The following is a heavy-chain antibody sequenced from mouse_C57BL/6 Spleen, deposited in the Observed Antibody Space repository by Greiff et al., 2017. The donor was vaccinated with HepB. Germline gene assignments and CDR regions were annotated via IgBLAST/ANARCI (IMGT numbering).Heavy chain of an antibody. CDR3: ARPYYGNPWFAY. CDR1: VFTFSDYG. V-gene: IGHV5-17*01. D-gene: IGHD2-10*01. CDR2: ISSGSSTI. J-gene: IGHJ3*01. Sequence: EVMLVESGGGLVKPGGSLKLSCAASVFTFSDYGMHWVRQAPEKGLEWVAYISSGSSTIYYADTVKGRFTISRDNAKNTLFLQMTSLRSEDTAMYYCARPYYGNPWFAYWGQGTLVTVSA.